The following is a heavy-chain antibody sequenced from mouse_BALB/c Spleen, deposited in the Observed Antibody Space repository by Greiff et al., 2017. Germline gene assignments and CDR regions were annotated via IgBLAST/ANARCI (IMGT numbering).Heavy chain of an antibody. CDR2: IRLKSNNYAT. CDR3: TSTAWFAY. J-gene: IGHJ3*01. D-gene: IGHD1-1*01. CDR1: GFTFSDAW. V-gene: IGHV6-6*02. Sequence: EVKLVESGGGLVQPGGSMKLSCAASGFTFSDAWMNWVRQSPEKGLEWVAEIRLKSNNYATHYAESVKGRFTISRDDSKSSVYLQMNNLRAEDTGIYYCTSTAWFAYWGQGTLVTVSA.